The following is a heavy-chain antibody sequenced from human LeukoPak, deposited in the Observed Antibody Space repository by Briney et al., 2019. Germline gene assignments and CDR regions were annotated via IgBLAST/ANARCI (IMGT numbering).Heavy chain of an antibody. CDR1: GYTFTGYY. Sequence: GASVKVSCKASGYTFTGYYMHWVRQAPGQGLEWMGWINPNSGGRSYAQKFQGRVTMTRDTSISTVYMELSRLRSDDTAVYYCARESIGDDYDSSAYYYDYWGQGTLVTVSS. J-gene: IGHJ4*02. CDR2: INPNSGGR. V-gene: IGHV1-2*02. D-gene: IGHD3-22*01. CDR3: ARESIGDDYDSSAYYYDY.